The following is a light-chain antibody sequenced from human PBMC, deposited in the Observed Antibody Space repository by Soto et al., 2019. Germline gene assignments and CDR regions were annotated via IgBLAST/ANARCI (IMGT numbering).Light chain of an antibody. CDR3: CSYAGSYSWV. CDR2: DVS. J-gene: IGLJ3*02. V-gene: IGLV2-11*01. CDR1: SSDVSNYKY. Sequence: QSALTQPRSVSGSPGQSVTISCTRTSSDVSNYKYVSWYQQHPGQAPKLMMSDVSKRPSGVPDRFSGSKSGNTASLTISGLQAEDEADYYCCSYAGSYSWVFGGGTKLTVL.